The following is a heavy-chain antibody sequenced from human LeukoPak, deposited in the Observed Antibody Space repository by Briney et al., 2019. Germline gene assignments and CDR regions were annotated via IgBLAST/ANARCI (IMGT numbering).Heavy chain of an antibody. J-gene: IGHJ6*03. Sequence: GGSLRLSCAASGFTFNSDGMHWVRQAPGKGLEWVAFIRYDGSNKYYADSVKGRFTISRDNSKNTLYLQMNSLRAEDTAVYYCAKDQVEDGGWYPRIYHYYYMDVWGKGTTVTVSS. D-gene: IGHD6-19*01. CDR2: IRYDGSNK. CDR3: AKDQVEDGGWYPRIYHYYYMDV. CDR1: GFTFNSDG. V-gene: IGHV3-30*02.